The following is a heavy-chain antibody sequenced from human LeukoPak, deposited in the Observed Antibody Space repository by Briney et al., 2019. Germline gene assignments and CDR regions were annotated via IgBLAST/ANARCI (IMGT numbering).Heavy chain of an antibody. CDR1: GYTFTSYY. CDR2: INPSGGST. J-gene: IGHJ4*02. CDR3: AREKAGFDY. V-gene: IGHV1-46*01. Sequence: ASVKVSCKASGYTFTSYYMHWVRQAPGQGLEWMGIINPSGGSTSYAQKFQGRVTMTTDTSTSTAYMELRSLRSDDTAVYYCAREKAGFDYWGQGTLVTVSS.